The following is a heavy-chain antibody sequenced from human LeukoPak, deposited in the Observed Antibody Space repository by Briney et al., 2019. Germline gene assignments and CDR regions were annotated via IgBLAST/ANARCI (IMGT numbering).Heavy chain of an antibody. CDR2: INHSGST. CDR1: GGSFSGYY. V-gene: IGHV4-34*01. Sequence: SETLSLTCAVYGGSFSGYYWSWIRQPPGKGLEWIGEINHSGSTNYNPSLKSRVTISVDTSKNQFSLKLSSVTAADTAVCYCARIRGYSYGYRFDYWGQGTLVTVSS. D-gene: IGHD5-18*01. CDR3: ARIRGYSYGYRFDY. J-gene: IGHJ4*02.